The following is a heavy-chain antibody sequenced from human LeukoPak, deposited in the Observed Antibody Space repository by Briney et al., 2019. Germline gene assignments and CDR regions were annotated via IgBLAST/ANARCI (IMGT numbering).Heavy chain of an antibody. J-gene: IGHJ6*02. CDR3: TTDPHPDFGVVIRYYGMDV. CDR2: IKSKTDGGTI. CDR1: GFTFSNAW. Sequence: GGSLRLSCAASGFTFSNAWMNWVRQAPGKGLEWVGRIKSKTDGGTIDYAAPVKGRFTISRDDSKNTLYLQMNSLKTEDTAVYYCTTDPHPDFGVVIRYYGMDVWGQGTTVTVSS. D-gene: IGHD3-3*01. V-gene: IGHV3-15*07.